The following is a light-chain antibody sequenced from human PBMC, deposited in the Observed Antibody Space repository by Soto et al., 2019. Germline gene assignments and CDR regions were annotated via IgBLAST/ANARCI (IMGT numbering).Light chain of an antibody. CDR1: QSLLDSDGETY. V-gene: IGKV2-24*01. Sequence: EIVMTQTPLSSPVTLGQPASISCRSSQSLLDSDGETYLSWLQQRPGQPPRLLIYKTSSRFSGVPDRFSGSGAGTDFTLKISRVEVEYVGVYYCMQATQFPHTCGQGTKLEI. CDR3: MQATQFPHT. J-gene: IGKJ2*01. CDR2: KTS.